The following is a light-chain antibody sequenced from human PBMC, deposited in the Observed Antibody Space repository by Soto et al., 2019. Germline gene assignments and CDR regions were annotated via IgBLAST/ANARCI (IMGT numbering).Light chain of an antibody. CDR1: HSINSN. J-gene: IGKJ1*01. CDR2: GAS. CDR3: QQYNSWWT. Sequence: VMTQSPATLSVSPGERASLSGTASHSINSNLAWYQQRPGQAPRLLIYGASTRATGIPARFSGSGSGTEFTLTISSLQSEDFAVYYCQQYNSWWTFGQGTKVDIK. V-gene: IGKV3-15*01.